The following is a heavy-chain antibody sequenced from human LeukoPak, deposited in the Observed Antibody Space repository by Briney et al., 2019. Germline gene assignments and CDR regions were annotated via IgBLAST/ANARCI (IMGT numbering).Heavy chain of an antibody. CDR3: ARDSVHSSSWYWNDY. CDR2: ISSSSSYI. CDR1: GFTFSSYS. V-gene: IGHV3-21*01. J-gene: IGHJ4*02. Sequence: GGSLRLSCAASGFTFSSYSMNWVRQARGKGLEWVSSISSSSSYIYYADSVKGRFTISRDNAKNSLYLQMNSLRAEDTAVYYCARDSVHSSSWYWNDYWGQGTLVTVSS. D-gene: IGHD6-13*01.